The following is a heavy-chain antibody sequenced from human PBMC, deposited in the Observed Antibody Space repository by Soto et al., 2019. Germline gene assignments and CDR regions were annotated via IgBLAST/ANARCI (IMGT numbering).Heavy chain of an antibody. CDR2: ISSSSSYT. CDR1: GFTFSDYY. CDR3: ARTATYYYGMDV. D-gene: IGHD5-12*01. J-gene: IGHJ6*02. Sequence: GGSLRLSCAASGFTFSDYYMSWIRQAPGKGLEWVSYISSSSSYTNYADSVKGRFTISRDNAKNSLYLQMNSLRAEDTAVYYRARTATYYYGMDVWGQGTKVTFSS. V-gene: IGHV3-11*06.